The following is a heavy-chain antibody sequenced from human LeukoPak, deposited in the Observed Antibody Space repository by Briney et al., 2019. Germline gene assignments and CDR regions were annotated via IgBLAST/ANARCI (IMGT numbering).Heavy chain of an antibody. Sequence: GGPLRLSCGASGFTLSKAWVSWVREAPGKRLEWVGRTKSKTDGGTTDYAAPVKGRFTISRDDSRNTLYLQMNSLKTEDTAVYYCTTDRTVTTTAGDAFDIWGQGTMVTVSS. CDR3: TTDRTVTTTAGDAFDI. CDR1: GFTLSKAW. V-gene: IGHV3-15*01. J-gene: IGHJ3*02. D-gene: IGHD4-17*01. CDR2: TKSKTDGGTT.